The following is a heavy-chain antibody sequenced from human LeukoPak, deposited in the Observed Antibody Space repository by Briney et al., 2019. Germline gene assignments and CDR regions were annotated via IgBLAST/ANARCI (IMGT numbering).Heavy chain of an antibody. CDR1: GGSFSGYY. CDR2: INHSGST. D-gene: IGHD1-14*01. V-gene: IGHV4-34*01. Sequence: SETLSLTCAVYGGSFSGYYWSWIRQPPGKGLEWIGEINHSGSTNYNPSLKSRVTISVDTSKNQFSLKLSSVTAADTAVYYCASYRGPWGQGTLVTVSS. CDR3: ASYRGP. J-gene: IGHJ5*02.